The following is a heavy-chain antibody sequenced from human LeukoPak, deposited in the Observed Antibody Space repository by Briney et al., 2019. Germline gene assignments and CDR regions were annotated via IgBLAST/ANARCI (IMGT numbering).Heavy chain of an antibody. CDR1: GGSISTSSYY. V-gene: IGHV4-39*01. Sequence: PSETLSLTCTVSGGSISTSSYYWGWVRQPPGTGLEWLGNIFYSGSTYYSPSLKSRVTISVDTSKNQFSLKLSSVTAADTAVYYCARRGMNNWNDFFDYWGQGTLVTVSS. D-gene: IGHD1-20*01. J-gene: IGHJ4*02. CDR3: ARRGMNNWNDFFDY. CDR2: IFYSGST.